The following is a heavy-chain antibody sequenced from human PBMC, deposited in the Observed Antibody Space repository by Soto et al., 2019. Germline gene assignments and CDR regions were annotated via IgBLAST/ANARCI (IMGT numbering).Heavy chain of an antibody. CDR3: ARYRREAVAGYTLDN. CDR1: GGSISSGNYC. D-gene: IGHD6-13*01. J-gene: IGHJ4*02. V-gene: IGHV4-30-4*02. CDR2: IHYSGSS. Sequence: PSETLSLTCTVSGGSISSGNYCWSWIRQPPGKGLEWIGFIHYSGSSYYNPSLKSRVTISVDTSKSQFSLKVNSMTAADTAVYYCARYRREAVAGYTLDNWGQGILVTVSS.